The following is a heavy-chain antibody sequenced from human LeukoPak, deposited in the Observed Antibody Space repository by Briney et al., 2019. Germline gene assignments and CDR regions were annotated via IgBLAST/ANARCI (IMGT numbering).Heavy chain of an antibody. J-gene: IGHJ4*02. V-gene: IGHV3-48*01. CDR1: GFTFSNYH. D-gene: IGHD2-21*02. CDR3: SRVVQDVTGADY. CDR2: IHSTSGSI. Sequence: GGSQRLSCAASGFTFSNYHMNWVRQSPGKGLEWLSYIHSTSGSIHYADSVKGRFTISRGNAKNSLYLQMNSLRAEDTAVYYCSRVVQDVTGADYWGRGVLVIVSS.